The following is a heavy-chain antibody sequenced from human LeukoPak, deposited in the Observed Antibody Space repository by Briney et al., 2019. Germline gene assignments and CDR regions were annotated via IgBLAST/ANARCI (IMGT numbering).Heavy chain of an antibody. CDR1: DGSISSYY. D-gene: IGHD5-12*01. V-gene: IGHV4-59*01. CDR2: IYYSGST. CDR3: ARGRYSGYDPPNYYFDY. Sequence: PSETLSLTCTVSDGSISSYYWSWIRQPPGKGLEWIGYIYYSGSTNYNPSLKSRVTISVDTSKNQFSLKLSSATAADTAVYYCARGRYSGYDPPNYYFDYWGQGTLVTVSS. J-gene: IGHJ4*02.